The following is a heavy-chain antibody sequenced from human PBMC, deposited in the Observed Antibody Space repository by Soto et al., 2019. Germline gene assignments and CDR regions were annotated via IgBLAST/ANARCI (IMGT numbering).Heavy chain of an antibody. D-gene: IGHD3-10*01. CDR3: ARDPLGWMVRGTYYYGMDV. Sequence: GGSLRLSCAASGFTFSSYSMNWVRQAPGKGLEWVSYISSSSSTIYYAGSVKGRFTISRDNAKNSLYLQMNSLRDEDTAVYYCARDPLGWMVRGTYYYGMDVWGQGTTVTVSS. V-gene: IGHV3-48*02. CDR2: ISSSSSTI. CDR1: GFTFSSYS. J-gene: IGHJ6*02.